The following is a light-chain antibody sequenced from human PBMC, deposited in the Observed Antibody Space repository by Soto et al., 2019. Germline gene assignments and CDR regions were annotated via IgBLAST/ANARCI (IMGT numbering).Light chain of an antibody. Sequence: IVLGHSAGAVSLSPRERSTLSCRARRSVSSIYLTWYQQKPGQAPRLLIYGASSRATGITARFSSRGSGTDFTLTISRLEPEDFAVNYCQQYGSSPPTFGQGTKVDIK. CDR1: RSVSSIY. J-gene: IGKJ1*01. CDR3: QQYGSSPPT. V-gene: IGKV3-20*01. CDR2: GAS.